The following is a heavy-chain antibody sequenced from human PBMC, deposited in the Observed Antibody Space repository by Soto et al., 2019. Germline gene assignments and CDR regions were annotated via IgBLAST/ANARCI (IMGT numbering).Heavy chain of an antibody. D-gene: IGHD3-3*01. J-gene: IGHJ3*02. CDR3: ARGITIFGVVIPHDAFDI. CDR1: GYTFTSYA. V-gene: IGHV1-3*01. CDR2: INAGNGNT. Sequence: ASVKVSCKASGYTFTSYAMHWVRQAPGQRLEWMGWINAGNGNTKYSQKFQGRVTITRDTSASTAYMELSSLRSEDTAVYYCARGITIFGVVIPHDAFDIWGQGTMVTVSS.